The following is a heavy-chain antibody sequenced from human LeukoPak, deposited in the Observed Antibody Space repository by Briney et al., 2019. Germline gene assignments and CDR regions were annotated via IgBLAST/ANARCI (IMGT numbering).Heavy chain of an antibody. CDR3: ARQTGSGLFSLP. CDR2: IYHSGST. J-gene: IGHJ4*02. Sequence: PSETLSLTCTVSGYSISSGYYWGWIRQPPGKGLEWIGSIYHSGSTYYNPSLKSRVAISVDTSKNQFSLKLSSVTAADTAVYYCARQTGSGLFSLPGGQGTLVTVSS. D-gene: IGHD3-10*01. CDR1: GYSISSGYY. V-gene: IGHV4-38-2*02.